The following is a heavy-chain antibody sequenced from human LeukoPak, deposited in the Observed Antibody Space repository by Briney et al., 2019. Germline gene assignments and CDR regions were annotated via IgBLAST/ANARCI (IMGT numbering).Heavy chain of an antibody. Sequence: ASVKVSCKVSGYTLTELSMHWVRQAPGKGLEWMGGFDPEDGETIYAQKFQGRVTMTEDTSRDTAYMELSSLRSEDTAVYYCATDRQGGSGWYYFDYWGQGTLVTVSS. CDR1: GYTLTELS. J-gene: IGHJ4*02. V-gene: IGHV1-24*01. D-gene: IGHD6-19*01. CDR3: ATDRQGGSGWYYFDY. CDR2: FDPEDGET.